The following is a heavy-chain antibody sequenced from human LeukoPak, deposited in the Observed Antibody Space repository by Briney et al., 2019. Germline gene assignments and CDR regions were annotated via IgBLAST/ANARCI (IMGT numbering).Heavy chain of an antibody. V-gene: IGHV4-59*12. CDR1: GGSISSYY. Sequence: SETLSLTCTVSGGSISSYYWSWIRQPPGKGLEWIGYIYSSGSTDYNPSLKSRVTMSVDTSKKQFSLNLRFVTAADTALYYCARMYSGTYGGIDYWGQGTLVTVSS. CDR2: IYSSGST. D-gene: IGHD1-26*01. CDR3: ARMYSGTYGGIDY. J-gene: IGHJ4*02.